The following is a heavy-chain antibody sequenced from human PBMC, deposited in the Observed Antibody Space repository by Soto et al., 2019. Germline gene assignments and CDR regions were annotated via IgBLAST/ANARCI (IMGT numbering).Heavy chain of an antibody. CDR1: GDTVTKYG. CDR2: ISFYNGHT. J-gene: IGHJ4*02. Sequence: QVQLVQSGGEVKKPGASVKVSCKASGDTVTKYGISWVRQAPGQGLEWLGWISFYNGHTNYALKFQDRITFTTDTSPSTASMELRSLPSDDTAVYYCASATSIAVAGKETWGQGTLVTVSS. V-gene: IGHV1-18*01. D-gene: IGHD6-19*01. CDR3: ASATSIAVAGKET.